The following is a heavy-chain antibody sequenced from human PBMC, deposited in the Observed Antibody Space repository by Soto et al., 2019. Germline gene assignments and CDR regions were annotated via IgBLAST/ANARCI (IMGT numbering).Heavy chain of an antibody. CDR1: GGSFSGYY. CDR2: INHSGST. J-gene: IGHJ6*02. D-gene: IGHD3-10*01. CDR3: ARGPGLLWFGESIGGYYYYGMDV. V-gene: IGHV4-34*01. Sequence: PSETLSLTCAVYGGSFSGYYWSWIRQPPGKGLEWIGEINHSGSTNYNPSLKSRVTISVDTSKNQFSLKLSSVTAADTAVYYCARGPGLLWFGESIGGYYYYGMDVWGQGTTVT.